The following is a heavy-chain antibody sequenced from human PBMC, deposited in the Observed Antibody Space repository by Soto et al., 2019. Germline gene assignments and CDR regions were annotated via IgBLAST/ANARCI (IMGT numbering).Heavy chain of an antibody. Sequence: SVKVSCKASGGTFSSYAISWVRQAPGQGLEWMGGIIPIFGTANYAQKFQGRVTITADESTSTAYMELSSLTSEDTAVYYCAGGVGATLYYGMDVWGQGTTVTVSS. CDR3: AGGVGATLYYGMDV. CDR1: GGTFSSYA. J-gene: IGHJ6*01. V-gene: IGHV1-69*13. D-gene: IGHD1-26*01. CDR2: IIPIFGTA.